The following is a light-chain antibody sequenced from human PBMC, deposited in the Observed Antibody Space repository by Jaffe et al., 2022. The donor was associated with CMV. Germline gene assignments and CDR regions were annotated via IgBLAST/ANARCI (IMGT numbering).Light chain of an antibody. CDR1: QSLSSY. CDR3: QQSYIPPFT. Sequence: DIQMTQSPSSLSASVGDRVTITCRASQSLSSYLNWYQQRPGKAPKLLIYTASTLQSGVPSRFSGSESGTDFTLTISSLQPEDFATYYCQQSYIPPFTFGPGTRVDIK. J-gene: IGKJ3*01. V-gene: IGKV1-39*01. CDR2: TAS.